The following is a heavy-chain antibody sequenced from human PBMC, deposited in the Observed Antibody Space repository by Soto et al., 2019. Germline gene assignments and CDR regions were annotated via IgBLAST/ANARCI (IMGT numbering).Heavy chain of an antibody. Sequence: GGSLRLSCAASGFTFSGSAMHWVRQASGKGLEWVGRIRSKANSYATAYAASVKGRFTISRDDSKNTAYLQMNSLKTEDTAVYYCTRPVPVAGNDYWGQGTLVTVSS. CDR1: GFTFSGSA. CDR2: IRSKANSYAT. D-gene: IGHD6-19*01. V-gene: IGHV3-73*01. J-gene: IGHJ4*02. CDR3: TRPVPVAGNDY.